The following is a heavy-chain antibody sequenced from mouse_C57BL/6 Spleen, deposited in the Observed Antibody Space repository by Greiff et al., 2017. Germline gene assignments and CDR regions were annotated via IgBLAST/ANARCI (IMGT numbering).Heavy chain of an antibody. J-gene: IGHJ2*01. D-gene: IGHD1-1*01. V-gene: IGHV1-15*01. Sequence: QVQLQQSGAELVRPGASVTLSCKASGYTFTDYEMHWVKQTPVHGLEWIGAIDPDTGGTAYNQKFKGKAILTADKSSSTAYMELRSLTSEDSAVYYWTRSYYYGSRNCFDYWGQGTPLTVSS. CDR1: GYTFTDYE. CDR3: TRSYYYGSRNCFDY. CDR2: IDPDTGGT.